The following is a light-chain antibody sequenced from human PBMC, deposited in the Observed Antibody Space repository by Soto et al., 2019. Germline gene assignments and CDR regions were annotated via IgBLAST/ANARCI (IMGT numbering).Light chain of an antibody. Sequence: SVLTQSPGTLSLSPGERATLSCRASQSVSSSYLAWYQQQPGQAPRLLIYGASSRATGIPDRFSGSGSGTDFTLTISRLEPEDFAVYYCQQYGSSSWTFGQGTKVDVK. J-gene: IGKJ1*01. V-gene: IGKV3-20*01. CDR3: QQYGSSSWT. CDR1: QSVSSSY. CDR2: GAS.